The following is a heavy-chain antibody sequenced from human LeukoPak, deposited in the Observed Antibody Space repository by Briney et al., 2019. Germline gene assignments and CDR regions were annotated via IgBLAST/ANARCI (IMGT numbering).Heavy chain of an antibody. Sequence: GESLKIPCKCSGYSFTSYWIGLVRQMPGKGLEWMGIIYPGDSDTRYSPSFQGQVTISADKSISTAYLQWSSLKASDTAMYYCASSGKQWLQGMDVWGQGTTVTVSS. J-gene: IGHJ6*02. D-gene: IGHD6-19*01. V-gene: IGHV5-51*01. CDR3: ASSGKQWLQGMDV. CDR1: GYSFTSYW. CDR2: IYPGDSDT.